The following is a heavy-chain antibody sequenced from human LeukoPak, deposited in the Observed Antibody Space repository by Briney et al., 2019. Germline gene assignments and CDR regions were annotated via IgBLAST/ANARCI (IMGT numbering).Heavy chain of an antibody. CDR3: ARSIVVVPAASEGNY. CDR1: GFTFSSYW. V-gene: IGHV3-21*01. CDR2: ISSSSSYI. D-gene: IGHD2-2*01. Sequence: GGSLRLSCAASGFTFSSYWMSWVRQAPGKGLEWVSSISSSSSYIYYADSVKGRFTISRDNAKNSLYLQMNSLRAEDTAVYYCARSIVVVPAASEGNYWGQGTLVTVSS. J-gene: IGHJ4*02.